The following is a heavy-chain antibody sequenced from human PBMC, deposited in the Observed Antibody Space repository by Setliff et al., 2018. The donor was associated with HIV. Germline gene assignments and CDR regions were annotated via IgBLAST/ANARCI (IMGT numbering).Heavy chain of an antibody. V-gene: IGHV4-59*11. CDR1: GGSINGHS. CDR3: ARTTVRDFGLVITNFDQ. J-gene: IGHJ4*02. D-gene: IGHD3-3*01. CDR2: IDHSETT. Sequence: SETLSLTCTVSGGSINGHSWSWIRQPPGKVLEWIGYIDHSETTNYNPSLKSRLAISIDTSKTQFSLNLSSVTAADTAVYYCARTTVRDFGLVITNFDQWGLGTLVTVSS.